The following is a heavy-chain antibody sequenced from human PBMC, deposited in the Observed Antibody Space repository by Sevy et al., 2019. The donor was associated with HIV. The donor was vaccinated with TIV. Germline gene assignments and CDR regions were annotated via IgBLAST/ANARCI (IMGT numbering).Heavy chain of an antibody. CDR2: MHHSGRI. J-gene: IGHJ5*01. D-gene: IGHD3-3*01. CDR1: GGSMRDYY. Sequence: SETLSLNCTVSGGSMRDYYWSWIRQSPGKGLEWIGYMHHSGRIDYDPSLKSRVTISMDTSKSHFSLNVRSVTAADTAVYFCARFQRKYYDFWTGFGYVDSWGQGTQVTVSS. CDR3: ARFQRKYYDFWTGFGYVDS. V-gene: IGHV4-59*01.